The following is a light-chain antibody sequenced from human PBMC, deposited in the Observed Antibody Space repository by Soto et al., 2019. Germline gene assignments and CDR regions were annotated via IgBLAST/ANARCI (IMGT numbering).Light chain of an antibody. J-gene: IGKJ1*01. CDR1: QSINGY. CDR2: AAS. V-gene: IGKV1-39*01. Sequence: DIQMTQSPSSLSASVGDRVTITCGASQSINGYLNWYQQKPGKAPKLLIYAASSLQSGVPSRFSGSGSGTDFTLTISSLQPEDFATYYCQQSYSTPWTFGQGTKVEIK. CDR3: QQSYSTPWT.